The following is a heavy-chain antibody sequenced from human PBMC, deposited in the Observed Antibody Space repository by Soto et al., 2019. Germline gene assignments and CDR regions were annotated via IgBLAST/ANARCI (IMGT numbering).Heavy chain of an antibody. CDR2: ISASGRDT. CDR1: GFTFSSYA. D-gene: IGHD1-26*01. J-gene: IGHJ4*02. Sequence: LRLSCAASGFTFSSYALSWVRQAPTKGLEWVSVISASGRDTYYADSVRGRFIISRDNSRNTLYLQMNSLRAEDTATYYCAKDLYGGRYPDYFDFWGQGTLVTVSS. V-gene: IGHV3-23*01. CDR3: AKDLYGGRYPDYFDF.